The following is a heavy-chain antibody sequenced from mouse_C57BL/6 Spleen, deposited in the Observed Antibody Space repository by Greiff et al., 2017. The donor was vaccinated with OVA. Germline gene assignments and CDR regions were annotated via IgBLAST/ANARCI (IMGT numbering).Heavy chain of an antibody. D-gene: IGHD1-1*01. V-gene: IGHV1-76*01. CDR2: IYPGSGNT. CDR1: GYTFTDYY. J-gene: IGHJ2*01. CDR3: ARSTTVVAIPFDY. Sequence: QVQLKESGAELVRPGASVKLSCKASGYTFTDYYINWVKQRPGQGLEWIARIYPGSGNTYYNEKFKGKATLTAEKSSSTAYMRLSSLTSEDSAVYFCARSTTVVAIPFDYWGQGTTLTVSS.